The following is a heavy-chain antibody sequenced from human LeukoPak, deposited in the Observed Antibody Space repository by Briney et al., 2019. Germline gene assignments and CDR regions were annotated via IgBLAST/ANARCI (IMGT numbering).Heavy chain of an antibody. V-gene: IGHV3-9*01. CDR1: GFTFDDYA. D-gene: IGHD2-15*01. CDR2: ISWNSGSI. Sequence: PGGSLRLSCAASGFTFDDYAMHWVRQAPGKGLEWVSGISWNSGSIGYADSVKGRFTVSRDNAKNSLYLQMNSLRAEDTAVYYCARDGYCSGGSCYNGMDVWGQGTTVTVSS. J-gene: IGHJ6*02. CDR3: ARDGYCSGGSCYNGMDV.